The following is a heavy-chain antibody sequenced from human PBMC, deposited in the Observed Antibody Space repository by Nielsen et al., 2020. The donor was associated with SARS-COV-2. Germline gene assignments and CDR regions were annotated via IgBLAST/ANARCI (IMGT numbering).Heavy chain of an antibody. D-gene: IGHD2-2*01. CDR3: SGAGYCSSTSCQNSYYYYGMDV. J-gene: IGHJ6*02. V-gene: IGHV3-30*02. CDR2: IRYDGSNK. Sequence: WIRQPPGKGLEWVAFIRYDGSNKYYADSVKGRFTISRDNSKNTLYLQMNSLRAEDTAVYYCSGAGYCSSTSCQNSYYYYGMDVWGQGTTVTVSS.